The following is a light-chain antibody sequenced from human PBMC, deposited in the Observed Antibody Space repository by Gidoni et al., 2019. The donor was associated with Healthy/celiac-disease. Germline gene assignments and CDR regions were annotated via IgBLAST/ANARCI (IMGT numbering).Light chain of an antibody. CDR1: QTVSSSY. CDR2: GAS. CDR3: QQYGL. J-gene: IGKJ1*01. V-gene: IGKV3-20*01. Sequence: EIVLTQSPGTLSLSPGERATLSCRPSQTVSSSYLAWYQQKPGQAPRLLIYGASSRATGIPDRFSGSGSGTDFTLTISRLEPEDFAVYYCQQYGLFGQGTKVEIK.